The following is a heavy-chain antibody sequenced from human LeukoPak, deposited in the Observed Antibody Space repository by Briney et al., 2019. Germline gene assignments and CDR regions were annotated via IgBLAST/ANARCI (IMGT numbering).Heavy chain of an antibody. CDR3: AKDLSYGDMFDY. D-gene: IGHD4-17*01. Sequence: TGGSLRLSCAGSGFTFSSYAMSWVRQAPGKGLEWVSAISGSGGSTYYADSVKGRFTISRDNSKNTLYLQMNSLRAEDTAVYYCAKDLSYGDMFDYWGQGTLVTVSS. CDR2: ISGSGGST. CDR1: GFTFSSYA. J-gene: IGHJ4*02. V-gene: IGHV3-23*01.